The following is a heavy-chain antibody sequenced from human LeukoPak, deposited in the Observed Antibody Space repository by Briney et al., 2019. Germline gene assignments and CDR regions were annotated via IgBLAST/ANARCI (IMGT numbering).Heavy chain of an antibody. CDR2: IKQDGSEI. D-gene: IGHD6-19*01. V-gene: IGHV3-7*03. J-gene: IGHJ3*02. CDR1: GFTLRSYW. Sequence: GGSLRLSCAASGFTLRSYWMTWVRQAPGKGLEWVANIKQDGSEIHYVDSVKGRFTISRDNAKNSLHLQMNSLRVEDTAVYYCARLPIAVAETGAFDIWGQGTMVTVSS. CDR3: ARLPIAVAETGAFDI.